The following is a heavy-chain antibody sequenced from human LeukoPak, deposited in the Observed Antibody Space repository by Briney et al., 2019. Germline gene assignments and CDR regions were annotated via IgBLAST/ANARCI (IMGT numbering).Heavy chain of an antibody. CDR3: AKELGYCSSTTCGFDP. J-gene: IGHJ5*02. Sequence: GGSLTLSCAASGFTLTNYAMSWVRQAPGKGLEWVSGISANGDIAYYGDSVKGRFTISRDNSKNTLYLQMNSLRAEDTAVYYCAKELGYCSSTTCGFDPWGQGTLVTVSS. V-gene: IGHV3-23*01. D-gene: IGHD2-2*01. CDR1: GFTLTNYA. CDR2: ISANGDIA.